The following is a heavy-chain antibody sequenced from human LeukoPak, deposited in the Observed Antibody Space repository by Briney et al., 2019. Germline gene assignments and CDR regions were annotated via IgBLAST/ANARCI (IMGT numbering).Heavy chain of an antibody. Sequence: ASVKVSCKASGFTFTSYDINQVRQASGQGLEWMGWMNPNNGNTGYAQKFQGRVTMTRDTSISTAYMELRGLRSEDTAVYYCVRDGEGAAISVNYWFDPWGQGTLVTVSS. CDR2: MNPNNGNT. V-gene: IGHV1-8*01. CDR1: GFTFTSYD. CDR3: VRDGEGAAISVNYWFDP. D-gene: IGHD2-2*02. J-gene: IGHJ5*02.